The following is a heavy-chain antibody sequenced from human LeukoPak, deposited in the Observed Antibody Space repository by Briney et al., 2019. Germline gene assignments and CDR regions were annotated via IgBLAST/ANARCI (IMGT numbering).Heavy chain of an antibody. CDR3: ASSSGAY. CDR1: GFTFSSYT. D-gene: IGHD3-10*01. V-gene: IGHV3-21*01. J-gene: IGHJ4*02. Sequence: GGSLRLSCAASGFTFSSYTMNWVRQAPGKGLEWVSFISTSSSYIYYADSVKGRFTISRDNAKNSLFLQMNSLRAEDTAVYYCASSSGAYWGQGTLVTVSS. CDR2: ISTSSSYI.